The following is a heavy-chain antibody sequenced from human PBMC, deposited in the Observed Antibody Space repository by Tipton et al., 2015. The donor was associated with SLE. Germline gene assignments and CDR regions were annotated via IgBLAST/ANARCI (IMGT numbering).Heavy chain of an antibody. Sequence: SLRLSCAASGISISGYWMNWVRQAPGKGLEWAATIKQDGSEKYYVDSVTGRFTISRDNAKNSLFLQMNSLRVEDTAVYYCATRSDGVSYHWGQGALVTVPS. J-gene: IGHJ5*02. CDR3: ATRSDGVSYH. CDR1: GISISGYW. V-gene: IGHV3-7*01. CDR2: IKQDGSEK. D-gene: IGHD3-16*01.